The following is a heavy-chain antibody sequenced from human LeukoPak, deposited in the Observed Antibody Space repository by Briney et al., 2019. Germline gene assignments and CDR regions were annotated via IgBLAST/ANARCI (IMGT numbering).Heavy chain of an antibody. CDR2: INPNSGGT. V-gene: IGHV1-2*04. CDR3: ARQALTTGDFDY. CDR1: GCTFTDYY. D-gene: IGHD7-27*01. J-gene: IGHJ4*02. Sequence: GASVKVSCKASGCTFTDYYIHWVRQAPGQGLEWMGWINPNSGGTNYAQKFQAWVTMTRDTSISTAYMELRRLTSDDTAVYYCARQALTTGDFDYWAQGTLVTVSS.